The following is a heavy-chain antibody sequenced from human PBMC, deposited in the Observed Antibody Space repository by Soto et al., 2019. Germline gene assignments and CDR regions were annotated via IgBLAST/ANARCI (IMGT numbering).Heavy chain of an antibody. V-gene: IGHV4-59*01. Sequence: PSDPLSLTCTVSGGFIWGWIRQSPDKGLEWIGYIYNSGRYNYNPSLESRLTISIDTSKNQFSLRLASVTAADTAVYYCARTLPNRQLFDSWSQGTLVTVSS. CDR3: ARTLPNRQLFDS. CDR1: GGFI. D-gene: IGHD1-1*01. J-gene: IGHJ4*02. CDR2: IYNSGRY.